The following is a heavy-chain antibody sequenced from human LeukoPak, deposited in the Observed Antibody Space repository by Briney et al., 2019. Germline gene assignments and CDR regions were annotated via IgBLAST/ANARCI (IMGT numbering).Heavy chain of an antibody. D-gene: IGHD6-13*01. CDR2: IYYSGST. Sequence: PSETLSLTCTVPGGSISSHYWSWIRQPPGKGLEWIGYIYYSGSTNYNPSLKSRVTISVDTSKNQFSLKLSSVTAADTAVYYCARAQRAYSSSWYPFLEYNWFDPWGQGTLVTVSS. V-gene: IGHV4-59*11. J-gene: IGHJ5*02. CDR1: GGSISSHY. CDR3: ARAQRAYSSSWYPFLEYNWFDP.